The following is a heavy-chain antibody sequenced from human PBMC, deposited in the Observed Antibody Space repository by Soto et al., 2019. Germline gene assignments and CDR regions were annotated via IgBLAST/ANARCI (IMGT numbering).Heavy chain of an antibody. D-gene: IGHD2-21*02. Sequence: SVKVSCKASGGTFSSYAISWVRQAPGQGLQWMGGIIPMFGTANYAQKFQGRVTITADESTSTAYMELSSLRSEDTAVYYCARANYGGDWRQYYFDYWGQGTLVTVSS. CDR3: ARANYGGDWRQYYFDY. J-gene: IGHJ4*02. CDR1: GGTFSSYA. CDR2: IIPMFGTA. V-gene: IGHV1-69*13.